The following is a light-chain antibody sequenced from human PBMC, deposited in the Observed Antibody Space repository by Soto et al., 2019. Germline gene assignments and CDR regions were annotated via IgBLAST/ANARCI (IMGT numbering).Light chain of an antibody. CDR1: SSDVGGNNY. V-gene: IGLV2-8*01. J-gene: IGLJ2*01. Sequence: QSALTQPPSASGSPGQSVAISCTGTSSDVGGNNYVSWYQQHPGKAPKLMVYEVTKRPSGVPDRFSDSKSGNTASLTVSGLQAEDEADYYCSSYAGSNNVIFGGGTKVTVL. CDR2: EVT. CDR3: SSYAGSNNVI.